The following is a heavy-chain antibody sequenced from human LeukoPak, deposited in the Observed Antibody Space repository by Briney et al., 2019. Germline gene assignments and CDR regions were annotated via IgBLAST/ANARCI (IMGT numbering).Heavy chain of an antibody. D-gene: IGHD3-10*01. Sequence: PSETLSLTCTVFGGSISSYYWSWIRQPPGKGLEWIGYIYYSGSTNYNPSLKSRVTISVDTSKNQFSLKLSSVTAADTAVYYCARGGTDPKIWFGELGYYFDYWGQGTLVTVSS. CDR3: ARGGTDPKIWFGELGYYFDY. CDR2: IYYSGST. CDR1: GGSISSYY. V-gene: IGHV4-59*01. J-gene: IGHJ4*02.